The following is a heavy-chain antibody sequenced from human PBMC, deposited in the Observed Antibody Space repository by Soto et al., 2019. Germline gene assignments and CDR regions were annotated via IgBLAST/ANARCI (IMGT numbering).Heavy chain of an antibody. CDR1: GFTFSNYA. J-gene: IGHJ4*02. V-gene: IGHV3-23*01. Sequence: PGGSLRLSCTASGFTFSNYAMSWVRQAPGKGLEWVSAITRTDSTYYADSVKGRFTISRDNSRNTLYLQMNSLGAEDAALYYCAKALVGEVAATDYWGQGTLVTVSS. CDR3: AKALVGEVAATDY. CDR2: ITRTDST. D-gene: IGHD1-26*01.